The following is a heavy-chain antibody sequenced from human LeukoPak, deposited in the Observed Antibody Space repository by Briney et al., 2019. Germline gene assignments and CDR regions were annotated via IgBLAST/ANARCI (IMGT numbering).Heavy chain of an antibody. D-gene: IGHD3-16*02. V-gene: IGHV3-23*01. J-gene: IGHJ5*01. Sequence: GGSLRLSCLASGFTFSNYAMTWVRQAPGKGLEWVSAITGSGPTTYYAASVKGRFTISRDNTNNLVFLQMSSLRAEDTAVYYCAKAPDSVWGSYRNNSFDSWGQGTLVSVS. CDR1: GFTFSNYA. CDR2: ITGSGPTT. CDR3: AKAPDSVWGSYRNNSFDS.